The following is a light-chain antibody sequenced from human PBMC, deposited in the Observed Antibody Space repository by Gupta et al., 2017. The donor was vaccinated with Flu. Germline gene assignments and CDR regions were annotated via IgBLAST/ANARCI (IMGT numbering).Light chain of an antibody. CDR1: SGSVSTDNY. V-gene: IGLV8-61*01. J-gene: IGLJ3*02. Sequence: QTVVTQEPSFAVSPGETVTLTCALYSGSVSTDNYPNWYQQAPGQAPRTLIYNTYTRTSGVPDRFSGSILGNTAALTISGAQADDEAHYYCAPYTNSGICVFGGGTKLTVL. CDR3: APYTNSGICV. CDR2: NTY.